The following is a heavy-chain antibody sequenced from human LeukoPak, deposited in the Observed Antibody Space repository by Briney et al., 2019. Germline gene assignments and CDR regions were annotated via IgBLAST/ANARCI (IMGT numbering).Heavy chain of an antibody. CDR3: ARDIAVAGSRRFDY. J-gene: IGHJ4*02. Sequence: GGSLRLSYAASGFTFSSYAMHWVRQAPGKGLEWVAVISYDGSNEYYADSVKGRFTISRDNSKNTLYLQMNSLRAEDTAVYYCARDIAVAGSRRFDYWGQGTLVTVSS. CDR2: ISYDGSNE. V-gene: IGHV3-30-3*01. D-gene: IGHD6-19*01. CDR1: GFTFSSYA.